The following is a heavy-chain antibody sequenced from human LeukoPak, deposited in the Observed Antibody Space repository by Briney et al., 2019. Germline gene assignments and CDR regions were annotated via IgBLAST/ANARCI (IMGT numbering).Heavy chain of an antibody. J-gene: IGHJ6*02. CDR2: VYPGDSDT. D-gene: IGHD6-19*01. Sequence: GESLKISCKGSGYSFTSYWIDWVRQMPGEGLEWMGIVYPGDSDTRYSPSFQGQVNIPADKSITTAYLQWSSLKASDTAIYYCARRPRFSSGRYLEYGMDVWGQGTTVTVSS. CDR1: GYSFTSYW. V-gene: IGHV5-51*01. CDR3: ARRPRFSSGRYLEYGMDV.